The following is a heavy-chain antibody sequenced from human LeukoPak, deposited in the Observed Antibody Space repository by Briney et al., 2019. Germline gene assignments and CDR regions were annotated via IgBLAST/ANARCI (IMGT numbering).Heavy chain of an antibody. CDR2: TSYRAKWYN. CDR3: AREARNAFDM. J-gene: IGHJ3*02. V-gene: IGHV6-1*01. CDR1: GDSVSTNSAA. Sequence: SQTLSLTCVISGDSVSTNSAAWNWIRRSPSRGLEWLGRTSYRAKWYNDYAVSVKSRITVNPDPSRNQFSLQLTSVTPEDTAVYYCAREARNAFDMWGQGTMVTVSS.